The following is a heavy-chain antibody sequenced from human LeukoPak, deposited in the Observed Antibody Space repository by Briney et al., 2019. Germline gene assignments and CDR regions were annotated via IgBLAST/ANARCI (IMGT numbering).Heavy chain of an antibody. J-gene: IGHJ3*02. Sequence: GGSLRLSCTASGFTYRDYTMNWVRQAPGKALEWVSSISSSSSYIYNADSVKGRFTISRDNAKNSLYLQMNSLRAEDTAVYYCARALPSPLYSGSYADAFDIWGQGTMVTVSS. V-gene: IGHV3-21*01. D-gene: IGHD1-26*01. CDR3: ARALPSPLYSGSYADAFDI. CDR2: ISSSSSYI. CDR1: GFTYRDYT.